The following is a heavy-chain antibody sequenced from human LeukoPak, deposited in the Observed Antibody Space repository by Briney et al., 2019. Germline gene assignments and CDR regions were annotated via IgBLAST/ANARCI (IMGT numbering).Heavy chain of an antibody. J-gene: IGHJ6*02. D-gene: IGHD6-6*01. CDR1: GFTFSSYA. CDR3: AQAARLSHYYYGMDV. V-gene: IGHV3-23*01. Sequence: PGGSLRLSCAASGFTFSSYAMSWVRQAPGKGLEWVSAISGSGGSTYYADSVKGRFTISRDNSKNTLYLQMNSLRAEDTAVYYCAQAARLSHYYYGMDVWGQGTTVTVSS. CDR2: ISGSGGST.